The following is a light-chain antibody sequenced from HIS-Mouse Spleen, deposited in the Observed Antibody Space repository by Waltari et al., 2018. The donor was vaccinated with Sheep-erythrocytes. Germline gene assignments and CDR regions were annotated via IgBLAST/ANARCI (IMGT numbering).Light chain of an antibody. CDR2: GNS. V-gene: IGLV1-40*01. CDR1: SSNIGAGYD. CDR3: CSYAGSSTPWV. Sequence: QSVLTQPPSVSGAPGQRVTIPLTGSSSNIGAGYDLPLYPQLPGTAPQLLIYGNSNRPSGVSNRFSGSKSGNTASLTISGLQAEDEADYYCCSYAGSSTPWVFGGGTKLTVL. J-gene: IGLJ3*02.